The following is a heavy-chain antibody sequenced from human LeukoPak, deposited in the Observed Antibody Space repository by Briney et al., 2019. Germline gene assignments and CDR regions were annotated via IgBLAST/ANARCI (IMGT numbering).Heavy chain of an antibody. Sequence: ESGGGLVKPGGSLRLSCAASGFTFSSYSMNWVRQAPGKGLDWVSSISSSSSYIYYADSVKGRFTISRDNAKNSLYLQMNSLRAEDTAVYYCARHLDGYFDYWGQGTLVTVSS. J-gene: IGHJ4*02. CDR2: ISSSSSYI. CDR1: GFTFSSYS. V-gene: IGHV3-21*01. CDR3: ARHLDGYFDY. D-gene: IGHD1-1*01.